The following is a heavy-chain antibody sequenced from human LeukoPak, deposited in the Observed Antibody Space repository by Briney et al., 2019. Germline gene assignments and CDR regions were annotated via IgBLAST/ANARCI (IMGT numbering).Heavy chain of an antibody. D-gene: IGHD6-19*01. CDR3: ARVRVGGWYEDY. CDR1: GYTFTSYG. CDR2: ISAYNGNT. Sequence: ASVKVSCKASGYTFTSYGISWVRQAPGQGLEWMGWISAYNGNTNYAQKLQGRVTMTTDTSTSTAYMGLRSLRSEDTAVYYCARVRVGGWYEDYWGQGTLVTVSS. V-gene: IGHV1-18*04. J-gene: IGHJ4*02.